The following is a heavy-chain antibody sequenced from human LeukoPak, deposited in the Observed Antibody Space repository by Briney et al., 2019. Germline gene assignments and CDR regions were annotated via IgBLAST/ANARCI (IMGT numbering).Heavy chain of an antibody. D-gene: IGHD2-2*02. J-gene: IGHJ6*03. V-gene: IGHV4-59*01. CDR3: ARARNAPAAIPFYYYYMDV. Sequence: SETLSLTCTVFGGSISSYYWSWIRQPPGKGLEWIGYIYYSGSTNYNPSLKSRVTISVDTSKNQFSLKLSSVTAADTAVYYCARARNAPAAIPFYYYYMDVWGKGTTVTVSS. CDR1: GGSISSYY. CDR2: IYYSGST.